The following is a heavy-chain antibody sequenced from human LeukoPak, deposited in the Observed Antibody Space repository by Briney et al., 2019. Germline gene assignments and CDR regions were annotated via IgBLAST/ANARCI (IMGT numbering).Heavy chain of an antibody. CDR3: AISYDYVWGSYRLFDY. V-gene: IGHV4-38-2*02. Sequence: SETLSLTCTVSGYSISSGYYWGWIRQPPGKGLEWIGSIYHSGSTYYNPSLKSRVTISVDTSKNQFSLKLRSVTAADTAVYYCAISYDYVWGSYRLFDYWGQGTLVTVSS. CDR2: IYHSGST. D-gene: IGHD3-16*02. CDR1: GYSISSGYY. J-gene: IGHJ4*02.